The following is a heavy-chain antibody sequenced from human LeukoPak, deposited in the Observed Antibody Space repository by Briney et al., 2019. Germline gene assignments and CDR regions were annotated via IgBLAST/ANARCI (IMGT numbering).Heavy chain of an antibody. J-gene: IGHJ4*02. CDR3: AENTGYSGYDYSDY. D-gene: IGHD5-12*01. CDR1: GFTFSSYA. CDR2: ISGSGGST. V-gene: IGHV3-23*01. Sequence: GGSLRLSCAASGFTFSSYAMSWVRQAPGKGLEWVSAISGSGGSTYYADSVKGRFTISRDNSKNTLYLQMNSLRAEDTAVYYCAENTGYSGYDYSDYWGQGTLVTVSS.